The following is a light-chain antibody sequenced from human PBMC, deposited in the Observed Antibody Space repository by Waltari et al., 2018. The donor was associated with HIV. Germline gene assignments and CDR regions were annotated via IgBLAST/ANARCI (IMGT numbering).Light chain of an antibody. CDR3: QQYNNWPYT. V-gene: IGKV3-15*01. CDR2: DAS. J-gene: IGKJ2*01. CDR1: QRVDSD. Sequence: EIVMTQSPATLSVSPGESATLSCRASQRVDSDFAWYQPKPGQAPRLLSYDASRRAAGVPARVRGSGSGTDYTLAISSLQSGDFAVYYCQQYNNWPYTCGQGTKLEIK.